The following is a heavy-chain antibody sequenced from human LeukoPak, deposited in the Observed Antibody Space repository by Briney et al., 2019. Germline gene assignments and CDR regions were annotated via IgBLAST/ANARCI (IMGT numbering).Heavy chain of an antibody. CDR1: GFAFSSYA. Sequence: GGSLRLSCAASGFAFSSYAMAWVRQAPGKGLEWVSGISGSGDTTYYVDSVKGRFTIARDNSKNTLYLQMSSLRAEDTAVYYCAKERIPMVRGVDYWGQGTLVTVSS. V-gene: IGHV3-23*01. CDR3: AKERIPMVRGVDY. D-gene: IGHD3-10*01. CDR2: ISGSGDTT. J-gene: IGHJ4*02.